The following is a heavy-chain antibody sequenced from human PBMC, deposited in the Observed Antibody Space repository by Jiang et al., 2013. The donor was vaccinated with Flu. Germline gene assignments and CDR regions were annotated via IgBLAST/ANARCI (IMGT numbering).Heavy chain of an antibody. CDR2: IYYSGST. D-gene: IGHD1-26*01. J-gene: IGHJ5*02. Sequence: GLVKPSETLSLTCTVSGGSISSYYWSWIRQPPGKGLEWIGYIYYSGSTNYNPSLKSRVTISVDTSKNQFSLKLSSVTAADTAVYYCARDHGSLPPIGFDPWGQGTLVTVSS. CDR3: ARDHGSLPPIGFDP. V-gene: IGHV4-59*01. CDR1: GGSISSYY.